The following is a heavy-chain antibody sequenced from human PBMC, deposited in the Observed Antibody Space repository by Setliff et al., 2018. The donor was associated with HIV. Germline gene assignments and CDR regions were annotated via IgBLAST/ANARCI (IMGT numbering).Heavy chain of an antibody. J-gene: IGHJ3*02. Sequence: PGGSLRLSCAASGFPFSDYYMSWIRQAPGKGLEWVSGINWNGGSTGYVDSVKGRFTISRDNAKNSLYLQMNSLRAEDMALYYCVRDKWLVPDTFDIWGQGTMVTVSS. V-gene: IGHV3-20*04. CDR3: VRDKWLVPDTFDI. CDR2: INWNGGST. D-gene: IGHD6-19*01. CDR1: GFPFSDYY.